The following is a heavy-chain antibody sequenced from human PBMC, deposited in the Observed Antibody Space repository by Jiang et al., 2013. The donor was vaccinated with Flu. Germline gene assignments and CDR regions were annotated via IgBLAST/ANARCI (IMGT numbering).Heavy chain of an antibody. CDR3: AKDPRGSGSSGWGFDY. V-gene: IGHV3-30*02. J-gene: IGHJ4*02. D-gene: IGHD1-26*01. CDR2: IRYDGSMK. CDR1: GFTFSTYG. Sequence: QLVESGGGVVQPGGSLRLSCAASGFTFSTYGMHWVRQAPGKGLEWLAFIRYDGSMKYYADSVKGQFTISRDNSNNTLYLQMNSLRDEDTAVYYCAKDPRGSGSSGWGFDYWGQGTLVTVSS.